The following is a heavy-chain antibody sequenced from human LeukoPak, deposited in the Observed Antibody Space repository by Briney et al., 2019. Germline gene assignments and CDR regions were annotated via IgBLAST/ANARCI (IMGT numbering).Heavy chain of an antibody. Sequence: SETLSLTCAVSGASISGSGYYWGWIRQPPGKGLEWVGNIYYSGSTYYNASLQSRVTISIDTSKNQFSLRLNSVTAADTTMYYCAKSGGYGLIDYWGQGTLVTVSS. V-gene: IGHV4-39*01. CDR2: IYYSGST. CDR3: AKSGGYGLIDY. D-gene: IGHD1-26*01. CDR1: GASISGSGYY. J-gene: IGHJ4*02.